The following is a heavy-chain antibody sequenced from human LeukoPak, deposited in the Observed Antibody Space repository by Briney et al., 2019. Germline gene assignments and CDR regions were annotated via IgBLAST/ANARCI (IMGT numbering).Heavy chain of an antibody. Sequence: GGSLRLSCAASGFTFSTYIMNWVRQPPGKGLEWVSYISTTGTIYYADSVEGRFTISRDNAKNSLYLQMNSLRAEDTGVYYCARAGSHRNSGYDYWGQGTLVTVSS. V-gene: IGHV3-69-1*01. J-gene: IGHJ4*02. CDR2: ISTTGTI. CDR3: ARAGSHRNSGYDY. CDR1: GFTFSTYI. D-gene: IGHD5-12*01.